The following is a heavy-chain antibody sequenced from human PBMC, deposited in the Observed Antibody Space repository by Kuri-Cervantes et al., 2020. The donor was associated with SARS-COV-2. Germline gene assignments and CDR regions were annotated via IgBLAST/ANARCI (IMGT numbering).Heavy chain of an antibody. CDR2: IYHSGST. CDR1: GFTFSSYW. Sequence: GFTFSSYWMSWVRQPPGKGLEWIGEIYHSGSTNYNPSLKSRVTISVDKSKNQFSLKLSSVTAADTAVYYCARAGRFGADWYFDLWGRGTLVTVSS. J-gene: IGHJ2*01. D-gene: IGHD3-3*01. V-gene: IGHV4-4*02. CDR3: ARAGRFGADWYFDL.